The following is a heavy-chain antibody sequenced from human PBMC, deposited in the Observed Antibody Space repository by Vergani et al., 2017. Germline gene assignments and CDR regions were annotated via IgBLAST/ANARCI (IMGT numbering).Heavy chain of an antibody. CDR1: GFTLSSYA. CDR3: ARLGAIAASPACRVYQDCMDL. Sequence: QVQLVESGGGVVQPGRSLRLSCAASGFTLSSYAMHWVRQAPGQGLEWVAGISYDGSNKYYADSVKGRFTIYRDNSKNTLYLQMNSLRVEVTAVYYSARLGAIAASPACRVYQDCMDLWGKGTTVTVSS. V-gene: IGHV3-30-3*01. D-gene: IGHD6-6*01. CDR2: ISYDGSNK. J-gene: IGHJ6*03.